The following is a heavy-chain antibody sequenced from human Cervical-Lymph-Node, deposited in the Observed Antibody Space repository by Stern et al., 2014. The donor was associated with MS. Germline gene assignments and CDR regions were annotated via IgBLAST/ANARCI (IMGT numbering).Heavy chain of an antibody. CDR2: ISSILGTP. D-gene: IGHD4/OR15-4a*01. CDR3: ATPGAMTVGIMDV. J-gene: IGHJ6*02. V-gene: IGHV1-69*01. Sequence: VQLVESGAEVNKPGWSLRVSCTASGGTFSGHAINWVRQAPGHGLEWMAGISSILGTPNYAQRVQDRVTITGDASKSTVYMQMGSLRSDDTAVYYCATPGAMTVGIMDVWGQGTTVTVSS. CDR1: GGTFSGHA.